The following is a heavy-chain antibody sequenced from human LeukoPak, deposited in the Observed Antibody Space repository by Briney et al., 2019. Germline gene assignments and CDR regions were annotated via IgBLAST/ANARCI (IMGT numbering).Heavy chain of an antibody. J-gene: IGHJ5*02. V-gene: IGHV1-69*13. Sequence: SVKVSCKASGGTFSSYAISWVRRAPGQGLEWMGGIIPIFGTANYAQKFQGRVTITADESTSTAYMELSSLRSEDTAVYYCARDHVNSSSWYEVGFDPWGQGTLVTVSS. CDR3: ARDHVNSSSWYEVGFDP. D-gene: IGHD6-13*01. CDR2: IIPIFGTA. CDR1: GGTFSSYA.